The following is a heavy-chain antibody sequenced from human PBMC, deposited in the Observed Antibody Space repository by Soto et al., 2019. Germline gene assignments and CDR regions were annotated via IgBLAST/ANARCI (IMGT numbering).Heavy chain of an antibody. V-gene: IGHV1-69*08. Sequence: QVQLVQSGAEVKKAGSSVKVSCKASGGTFSSYTISWVRQAPGQGLEWVGRVIPILGISNYAPKLQGRVTITADTSTSTAYMGLSSLRSEATAVYYWARDLYDILTEGDDDDGMDVWGPGTTVIVSS. J-gene: IGHJ6*02. CDR1: GGTFSSYT. CDR3: ARDLYDILTEGDDDDGMDV. D-gene: IGHD3-9*01. CDR2: VIPILGIS.